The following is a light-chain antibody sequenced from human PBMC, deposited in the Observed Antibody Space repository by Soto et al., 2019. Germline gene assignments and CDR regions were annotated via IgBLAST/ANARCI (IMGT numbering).Light chain of an antibody. CDR1: NSNLGAGYD. CDR2: GNR. Sequence: QSALTQRPSVSGAPGQRVTISCTGNNSNLGAGYDVHWYQQLPGAAPKLVIFGNRNRPSGVPERFSGSKSGTSASLAITGLQAEDEADYYCQAYDDSLTAFVFGGGTKVTVL. V-gene: IGLV1-40*01. J-gene: IGLJ3*02. CDR3: QAYDDSLTAFV.